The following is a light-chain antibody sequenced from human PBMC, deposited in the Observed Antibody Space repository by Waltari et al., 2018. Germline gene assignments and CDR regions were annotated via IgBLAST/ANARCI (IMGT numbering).Light chain of an antibody. CDR3: QHYDGSVVT. J-gene: IGKJ4*01. CDR2: GTS. CDR1: QSVTSIA. Sequence: TQSPGTLSLSPGDRSTLSCRASQSVTSIAFTWYQQRPGQAPRLLIYGTSSRATDIPDRFSGSGSGTDFTLTISRLEPEDFAVYFCQHYDGSVVTFGGGT. V-gene: IGKV3-20*01.